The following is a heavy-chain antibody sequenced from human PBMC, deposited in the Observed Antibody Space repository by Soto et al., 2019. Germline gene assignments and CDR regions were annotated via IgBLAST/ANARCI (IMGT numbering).Heavy chain of an antibody. CDR3: ASYYGSASYYYYYGMDV. D-gene: IGHD3-10*01. Sequence: LRLSCAASGFTFSSYGMHWVRQAPGKGLEWVAVIWYDGSNKYYADSMKGRFTISRDNSKNTLYLQMNSLRAEDTAVYYCASYYGSASYYYYYGMDVWGQGTTVTVSS. J-gene: IGHJ6*02. V-gene: IGHV3-33*01. CDR1: GFTFSSYG. CDR2: IWYDGSNK.